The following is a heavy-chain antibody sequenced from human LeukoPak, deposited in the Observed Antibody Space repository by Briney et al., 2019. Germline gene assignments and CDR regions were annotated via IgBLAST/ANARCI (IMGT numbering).Heavy chain of an antibody. D-gene: IGHD3-3*01. Sequence: GGSLRLSCAASGFTFSSYSMSWVRQAPGKGLEWVSSISSSSSYIYYADSVKGRFTISRDNAKNSLYLQMNSLRAEDTAVYYCARDRGGFLEWLLNPKDAFDIWGQGTMVTVSS. CDR2: ISSSSSYI. V-gene: IGHV3-21*01. J-gene: IGHJ3*02. CDR1: GFTFSSYS. CDR3: ARDRGGFLEWLLNPKDAFDI.